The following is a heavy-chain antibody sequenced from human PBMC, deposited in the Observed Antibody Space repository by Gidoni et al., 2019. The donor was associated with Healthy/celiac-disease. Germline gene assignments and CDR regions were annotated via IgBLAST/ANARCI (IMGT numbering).Heavy chain of an antibody. V-gene: IGHV3-48*02. J-gene: IGHJ6*02. CDR2: ISSSSSTI. CDR1: GFPFSSYS. D-gene: IGHD2-2*01. Sequence: EVQLVESGGGLVQPGGSLRLSCAASGFPFSSYSMNWVRQAPGKGLEWVSYISSSSSTIYYADSVKGRFTISRDNAKNSLYLQMNSLRDEDTAVYYCARDGIVVVPAAMEDTYYYYYGMDVWGQGTTVTVSS. CDR3: ARDGIVVVPAAMEDTYYYYYGMDV.